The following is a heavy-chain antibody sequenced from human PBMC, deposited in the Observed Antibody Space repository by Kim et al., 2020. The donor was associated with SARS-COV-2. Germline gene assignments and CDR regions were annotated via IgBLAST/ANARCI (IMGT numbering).Heavy chain of an antibody. D-gene: IGHD3-10*01. Sequence: GGSLRLSCAASGLSVSTNFMSWVRQAPGKGLEWVSVIHSDGTTHYADSVKGRFTISRDNPKNTVFLQMNSLRVEDTATYFCARDPGYGLGTFYEGSWGQGTPVSVSS. CDR1: GLSVSTNF. CDR2: IHSDGTT. J-gene: IGHJ4*02. V-gene: IGHV3-66*01. CDR3: ARDPGYGLGTFYEGS.